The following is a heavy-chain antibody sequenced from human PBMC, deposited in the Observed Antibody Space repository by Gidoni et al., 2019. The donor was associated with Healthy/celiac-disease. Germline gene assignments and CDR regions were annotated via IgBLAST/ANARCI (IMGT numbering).Heavy chain of an antibody. V-gene: IGHV4-30-2*04. J-gene: IGHJ4*02. Sequence: STYYNPSLKSRVTISVDTSKNQFSLKLSSVTAADTAVYYCARDDYVWGSYRYFDYWGQGTLVTVSS. CDR3: ARDDYVWGSYRYFDY. CDR2: ST. D-gene: IGHD3-16*02.